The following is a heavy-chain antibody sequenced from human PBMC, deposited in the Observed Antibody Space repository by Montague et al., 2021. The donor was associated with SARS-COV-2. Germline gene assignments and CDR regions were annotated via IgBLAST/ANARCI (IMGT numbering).Heavy chain of an antibody. CDR3: ARSPEPMIILIITSLNWYFDL. CDR1: GGSISSGGYY. CDR2: IYYSGST. D-gene: IGHD3-22*01. V-gene: IGHV4-31*03. J-gene: IGHJ2*01. Sequence: TLSLNCTVSGGSISSGGYYWSWIRQHPGKGLEWIGYIYYSGSTYYNPSLKSRVTISVDTSKNQFSLKMSSVTAADTAVYYCARSPEPMIILIITSLNWYFDLWGRGTLVTVSS.